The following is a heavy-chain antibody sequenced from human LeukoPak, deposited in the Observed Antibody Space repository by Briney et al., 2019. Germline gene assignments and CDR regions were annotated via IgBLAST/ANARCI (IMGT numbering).Heavy chain of an antibody. CDR2: IFPGDSDT. CDR3: ARGQSPFDY. CDR1: GYSFTTYW. J-gene: IGHJ4*02. V-gene: IGHV5-51*01. Sequence: GESRQISCKGSGYSFTTYWIGWVRQMPGKGLEWMGTIFPGDSDTRYSPSFPGQVTISANKSISTAYLQWSSLKASDTAMYYCARGQSPFDYWGQGTLVTVSS.